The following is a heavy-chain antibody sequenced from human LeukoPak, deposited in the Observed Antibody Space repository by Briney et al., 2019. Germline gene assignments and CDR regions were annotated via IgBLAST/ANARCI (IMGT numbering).Heavy chain of an antibody. D-gene: IGHD6-19*01. J-gene: IGHJ4*02. CDR1: GFTFRSYW. CDR2: IKDDGSEK. V-gene: IGHV3-7*01. CDR3: ARDYRGWYDY. Sequence: GGSLRLSCAVSGFTFRSYWMIWVRQAPGKGLEWVANIKDDGSEKNYLDSVKGRFTISRDNAKNSLYLQLNSLRVEDTAVYYCARDYRGWYDYWGQGTLITVSS.